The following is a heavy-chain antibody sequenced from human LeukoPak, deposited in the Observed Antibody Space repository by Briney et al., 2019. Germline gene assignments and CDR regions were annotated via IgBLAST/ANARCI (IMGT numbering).Heavy chain of an antibody. Sequence: SVKVSCKASGGTFSSYAISWVRQAPGQGLEWMGGIIPIFGTANYAQKFQGRVTITADESTSTAYMKLTSLRSEDTAVYYCARELATYYYASGSFGGAFDPWGQGTLVTVSS. CDR3: ARELATYYYASGSFGGAFDP. J-gene: IGHJ5*02. CDR2: IIPIFGTA. CDR1: GGTFSSYA. D-gene: IGHD3-10*01. V-gene: IGHV1-69*13.